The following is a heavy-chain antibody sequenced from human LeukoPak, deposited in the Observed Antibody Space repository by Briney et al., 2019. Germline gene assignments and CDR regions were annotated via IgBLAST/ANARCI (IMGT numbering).Heavy chain of an antibody. CDR3: ARGRRGPSYEYYFDY. Sequence: ASVKVSCKASGYTFSSYDVHWVRQAPGPGLEWLGMINPSVGSTSYAQKFQGRVTMTRDASTSRAYIELSSLRSEDTAVYYCARGRRGPSYEYYFDYWGQGTLVTVSS. D-gene: IGHD5-18*01. J-gene: IGHJ4*02. V-gene: IGHV1-46*01. CDR1: GYTFSSYD. CDR2: INPSVGST.